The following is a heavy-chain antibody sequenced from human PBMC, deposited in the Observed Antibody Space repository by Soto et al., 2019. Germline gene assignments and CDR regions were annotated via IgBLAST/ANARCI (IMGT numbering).Heavy chain of an antibody. Sequence: QFQLVQSGAEVKKPGSSVKVSCKASAGPFSSYAISGVRQAPGQGLEWMGGIIPIFGTADYAQKFQGRVTITADESTSTAHMELSSLRSEDTAVYYCASHSGSSPEGRYYYGMDVWGQGITVTVSS. V-gene: IGHV1-69*12. D-gene: IGHD1-26*01. CDR3: ASHSGSSPEGRYYYGMDV. CDR1: AGPFSSYA. J-gene: IGHJ6*02. CDR2: IIPIFGTA.